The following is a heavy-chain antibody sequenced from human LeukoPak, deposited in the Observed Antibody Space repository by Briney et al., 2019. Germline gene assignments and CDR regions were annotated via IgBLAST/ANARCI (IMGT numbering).Heavy chain of an antibody. J-gene: IGHJ4*02. CDR2: MNPNSGNT. Sequence: GASVKVSCKASGYTFTSYDINWVRQATGQGLEWMGWMNPNSGNTGYAQKFQGRVTITRNTSISTAYMELSSLRSEDTAVYYCARSGGYSSSWAFDYWGQGTLVTVSS. V-gene: IGHV1-8*03. CDR3: ARSGGYSSSWAFDY. CDR1: GYTFTSYD. D-gene: IGHD6-13*01.